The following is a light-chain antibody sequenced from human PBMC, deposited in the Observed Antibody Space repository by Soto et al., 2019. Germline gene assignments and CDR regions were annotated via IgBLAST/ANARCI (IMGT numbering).Light chain of an antibody. CDR1: SSNIGNNA. Sequence: QSVVTQPPSVSEAPRQRVTISCSGSSSNIGNNAVNWYQQLPGKAPKLLIYYDDLLPSGVSDRFSGSKSGTSASLAISGLQYEDEADYYCAAWDDSLNAVVFGGGTKLTVL. CDR2: YDD. J-gene: IGLJ2*01. CDR3: AAWDDSLNAVV. V-gene: IGLV1-36*01.